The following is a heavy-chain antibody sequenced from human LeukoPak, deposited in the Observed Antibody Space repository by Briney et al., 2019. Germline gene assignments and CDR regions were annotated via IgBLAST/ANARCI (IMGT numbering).Heavy chain of an antibody. CDR2: INTNTGNP. V-gene: IGHV7-4-1*02. J-gene: IGHJ6*03. Sequence: ASEKVSCKASGYTFTSYVMNWVRQAPGQGLEWMGWINTNTGNPTYAQGFTGRFVLSLDTSVSTAYLQISSLKAEDTAVYYCARVPEQVVQNYYYYMDVWGKGTTVTVSS. CDR3: ARVPEQVVQNYYYYMDV. D-gene: IGHD6-6*01. CDR1: GYTFTSYV.